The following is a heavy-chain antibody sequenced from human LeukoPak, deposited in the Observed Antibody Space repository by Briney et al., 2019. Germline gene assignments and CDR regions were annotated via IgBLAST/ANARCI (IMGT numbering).Heavy chain of an antibody. CDR3: AGGGSSGYPQDY. CDR2: IIPILGIA. J-gene: IGHJ4*02. CDR1: GGTFSSYI. Sequence: SVKVSCKASGGTFSSYIISWVRQVPGQGLEWMGRIIPILGIANYAQKFQGRVTITADKSTSTAYMELSSLRSEDTAVYYCAGGGSSGYPQDYWGQGTLVTVSS. D-gene: IGHD3-22*01. V-gene: IGHV1-69*02.